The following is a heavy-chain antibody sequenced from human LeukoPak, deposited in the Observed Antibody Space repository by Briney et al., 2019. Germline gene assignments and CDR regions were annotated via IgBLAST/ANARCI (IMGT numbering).Heavy chain of an antibody. CDR1: GFTFSNYG. J-gene: IGHJ3*02. V-gene: IGHV3-33*06. Sequence: GGSLRLSCAASGFTFSNYGMHWVRQAPGKGLEWVAVIWYDGSIEYYGDSVKGRFTISKDNSKNTLYLQMNSLRADDTAVYYCAKNAGTSFTVHAFDIWGQGTMVTVSS. D-gene: IGHD3-10*01. CDR2: IWYDGSIE. CDR3: AKNAGTSFTVHAFDI.